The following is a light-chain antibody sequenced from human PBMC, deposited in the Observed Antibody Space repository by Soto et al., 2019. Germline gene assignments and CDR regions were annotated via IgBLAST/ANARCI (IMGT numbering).Light chain of an antibody. J-gene: IGKJ1*01. Sequence: EILMTQSPATLSVSPGDSATLSCRASRSVDTDLAWYQQKPGQAPRLLVFATSARATGVPDRFRGSRSGTDFTLTISSLRPEDSATYYCHQYYNRPPWTFGQRTKVDIK. CDR2: ATS. CDR3: HQYYNRPPWT. V-gene: IGKV3-15*01. CDR1: RSVDTD.